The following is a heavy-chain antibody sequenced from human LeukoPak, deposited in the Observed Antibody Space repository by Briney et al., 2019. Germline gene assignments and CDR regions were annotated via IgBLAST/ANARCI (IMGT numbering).Heavy chain of an antibody. CDR2: INPNSGAT. CDR3: ARPYTSGYRGAFDI. J-gene: IGHJ3*02. Sequence: ASVKVSCKASGYTFTGYYMHWVRQAPGQGLEWMGWINPNSGATNYAQKFQGRVTMTRDTSISTAYMELSRLRSDDTAVYYCARPYTSGYRGAFDIWGQGTMVTVSS. D-gene: IGHD6-19*01. CDR1: GYTFTGYY. V-gene: IGHV1-2*02.